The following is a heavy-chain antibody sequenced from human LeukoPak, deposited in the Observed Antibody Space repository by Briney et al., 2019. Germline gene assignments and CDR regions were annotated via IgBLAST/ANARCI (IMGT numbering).Heavy chain of an antibody. CDR3: AKEKDYHVSGSYDF. J-gene: IGHJ4*02. CDR2: ISWDGTAQ. V-gene: IGHV3-30*18. CDR1: GFTFSDYG. D-gene: IGHD3-10*01. Sequence: GGSLRLSGAASGFTFSDYGMHWVRQAPGKGLEWVAVISWDGTAQHYVDSVKGRFTISRDNSKSTLYLQMTGLRAEDTAVYYCAKEKDYHVSGSYDFWGQGTLVTVSS.